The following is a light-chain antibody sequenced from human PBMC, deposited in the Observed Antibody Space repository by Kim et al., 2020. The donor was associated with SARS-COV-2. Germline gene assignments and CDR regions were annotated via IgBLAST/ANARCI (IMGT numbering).Light chain of an antibody. CDR2: GNS. Sequence: GVTITCTASSTNIGAGYDVHWYQQLPGTAPNLLIYGNSNRPSGVPDRFSGSKSGTSASLAITGLQAEDEADYYCQSYDSSLSAVVFGGGTQLTVL. J-gene: IGLJ2*01. V-gene: IGLV1-40*01. CDR1: STNIGAGYD. CDR3: QSYDSSLSAVV.